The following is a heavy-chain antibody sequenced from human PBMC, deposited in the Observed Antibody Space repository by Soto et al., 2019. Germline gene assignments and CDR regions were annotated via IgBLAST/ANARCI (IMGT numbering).Heavy chain of an antibody. CDR1: GVSITNYY. J-gene: IGHJ4*02. CDR3: AREQYNWKL. V-gene: IGHV4-59*01. D-gene: IGHD1-20*01. CDR2: VYHTGNT. Sequence: ETLSLTCSVSGVSITNYYWTWIRHSPGKGLEWIGYVYHTGNTYYNPSLRSRVTISLDTSRNQVSLRLRSVTAADTAVYYCAREQYNWKLWGQGTLVTVSS.